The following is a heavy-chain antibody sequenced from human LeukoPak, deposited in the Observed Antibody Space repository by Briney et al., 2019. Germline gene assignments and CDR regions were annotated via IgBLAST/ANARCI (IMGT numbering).Heavy chain of an antibody. V-gene: IGHV3-21*04. CDR1: GFTFSSYS. CDR2: ISSTGSYI. CDR3: NAAVAGTSRRILETNFEDY. Sequence: PGGSLRLSCAASGFTFSSYSMTWVRQAPGKGLEWVSSISSTGSYIYYADSVKGRFTISRDNSKNTLYLQMNSLRAEDTAVYYCNAAVAGTSRRILETNFEDYWGQGTLVTVSS. D-gene: IGHD6-19*01. J-gene: IGHJ4*02.